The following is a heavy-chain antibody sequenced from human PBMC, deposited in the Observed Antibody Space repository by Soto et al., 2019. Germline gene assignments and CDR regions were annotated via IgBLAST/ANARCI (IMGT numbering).Heavy chain of an antibody. CDR3: AKEILLGPRPGNYYYYGMDV. Sequence: GGSLRLSCAASGFTFSSYAMSWVRQAPGKGLEWVSAISGSGGSTYYADSVKGRFTISRDNSKNTLYLQMNSLRAEDTAVYYCAKEILLGPRPGNYYYYGMDVWGQGTTVTVSS. CDR2: ISGSGGST. D-gene: IGHD2-15*01. CDR1: GFTFSSYA. V-gene: IGHV3-23*01. J-gene: IGHJ6*02.